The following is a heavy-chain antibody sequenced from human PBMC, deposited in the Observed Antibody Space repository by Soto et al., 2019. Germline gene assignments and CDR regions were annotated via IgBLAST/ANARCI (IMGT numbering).Heavy chain of an antibody. D-gene: IGHD2-2*01. Sequence: SVKVSCNASGGTFSSYSISWVRQAPGQGLEWMGGIIPIFGTANYAQKFQGRVTITADESTSTAYMELSSLRSEDTAVYYCARVPIRCSSTSCYPAFDIWGQGTMVTVSS. CDR3: ARVPIRCSSTSCYPAFDI. J-gene: IGHJ3*02. V-gene: IGHV1-69*13. CDR1: GGTFSSYS. CDR2: IIPIFGTA.